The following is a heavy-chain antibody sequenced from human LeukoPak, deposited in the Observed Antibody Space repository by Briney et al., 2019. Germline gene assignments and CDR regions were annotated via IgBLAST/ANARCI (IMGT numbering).Heavy chain of an antibody. CDR1: GFTFSSYA. CDR3: ASEVLDPSGERSYYFDY. D-gene: IGHD1-26*01. V-gene: IGHV3-30*14. Sequence: GGSLRLSCAASGFTFSSYAMHWVRQAPGKGLEWVAVISYDGSNKYYADSVKGRFTISRDNSRNTLYLQMNSLRAEDTAVYFCASEVLDPSGERSYYFDYWGQGTLVTVSS. J-gene: IGHJ4*02. CDR2: ISYDGSNK.